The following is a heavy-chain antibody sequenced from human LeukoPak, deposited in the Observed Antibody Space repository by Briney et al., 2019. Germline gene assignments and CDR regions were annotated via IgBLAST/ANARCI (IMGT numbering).Heavy chain of an antibody. J-gene: IGHJ4*02. Sequence: PSETLSLTCTVSGGSISSSSYYWGWIRQPPGKGLEWIGSIYYSGSTYYNPSLKSRVTISVDTSKNQFSLKLGSVTAADTAVYYCARQEDYDFWSGYYGYFDYWGQGTLVTVSS. D-gene: IGHD3-3*01. CDR2: IYYSGST. CDR1: GGSISSSSYY. CDR3: ARQEDYDFWSGYYGYFDY. V-gene: IGHV4-39*07.